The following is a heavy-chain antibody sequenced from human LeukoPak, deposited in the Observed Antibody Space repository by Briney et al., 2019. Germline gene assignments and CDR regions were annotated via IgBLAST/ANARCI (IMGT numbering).Heavy chain of an antibody. V-gene: IGHV3-43*02. CDR2: ISGDGGST. CDR3: ARESGGYSYGPADS. Sequence: GGSLRLSCAASGFTFDDYAMHWVRQAPGKGLEWVSLISGDGGSTYYADSVKGRFTISRDNAKNSLYLQMNSLRAEDTAVYYCARESGGYSYGPADSWGQGTLVTVSS. CDR1: GFTFDDYA. J-gene: IGHJ4*02. D-gene: IGHD5-18*01.